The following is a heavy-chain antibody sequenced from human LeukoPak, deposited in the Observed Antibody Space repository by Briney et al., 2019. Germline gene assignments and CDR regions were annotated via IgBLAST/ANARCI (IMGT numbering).Heavy chain of an antibody. V-gene: IGHV3-33*01. J-gene: IGHJ4*02. CDR2: IWYDGSNK. CDR3: AASIAARLFFDY. CDR1: GFTFSSYG. D-gene: IGHD6-6*01. Sequence: GGSLRLSCAASGFTFSSYGMHWVRQAPGKGLEWVAVIWYDGSNKYYADSVKGRFTISRDNSKNTLYLQMNSLSAEDTAVYYCAASIAARLFFDYWGQGTLVTVSS.